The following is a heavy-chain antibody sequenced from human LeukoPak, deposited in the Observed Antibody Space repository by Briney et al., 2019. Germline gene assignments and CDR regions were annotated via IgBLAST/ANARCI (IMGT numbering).Heavy chain of an antibody. CDR2: IYYSGST. Sequence: SETLSLTCTVSGGSISSSSYYWGWIRQPPGKGLEWIGSIYYSGSTYYNPSLKSRVTISVDTSKNQFSLKLSSVTAADTAVYYCARESQKFYDFWSGLDYWGQGTLVTVSS. J-gene: IGHJ4*02. D-gene: IGHD3-3*01. CDR3: ARESQKFYDFWSGLDY. V-gene: IGHV4-39*02. CDR1: GGSISSSSYY.